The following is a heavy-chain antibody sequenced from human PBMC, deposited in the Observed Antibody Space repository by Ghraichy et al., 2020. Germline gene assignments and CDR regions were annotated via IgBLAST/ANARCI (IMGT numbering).Heavy chain of an antibody. CDR1: GYTFTSYD. J-gene: IGHJ6*02. CDR2: MNPNSGNT. V-gene: IGHV1-8*01. D-gene: IGHD4-17*01. CDR3: ARVGDYLDYYYYGMDV. Sequence: ASVKVSCKASGYTFTSYDINWVRQATGQGLERMGWMNPNSGNTGYAQKFQGRVTMTRNTSISTAYMELSSLRSEDTAVYYCARVGDYLDYYYYGMDVWGQGFTVNVS.